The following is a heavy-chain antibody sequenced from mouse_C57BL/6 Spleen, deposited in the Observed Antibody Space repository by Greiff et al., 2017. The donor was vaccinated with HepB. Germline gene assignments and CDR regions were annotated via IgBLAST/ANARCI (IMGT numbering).Heavy chain of an antibody. V-gene: IGHV1-81*01. Sequence: VQVVESGAELARPGASVKLSCKASGYTFTSYGISWVKQRTGQGLEWIGEIYPRSGNTYYNEKFKGKATLTADKSSSTAYMELRSLTSEDSAVYFCARRAGYGSSYDAMDYWGQGTSVTVSS. J-gene: IGHJ4*01. CDR1: GYTFTSYG. CDR3: ARRAGYGSSYDAMDY. CDR2: IYPRSGNT. D-gene: IGHD1-1*01.